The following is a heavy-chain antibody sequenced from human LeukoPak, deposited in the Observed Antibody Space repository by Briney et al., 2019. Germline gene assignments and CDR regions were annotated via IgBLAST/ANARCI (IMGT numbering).Heavy chain of an antibody. CDR1: GGSFSGYY. J-gene: IGHJ5*02. D-gene: IGHD6-19*01. Sequence: PSETLSLTCAVYGGSFSGYYWSWIRQPPGKGLEWIGEINHSGSTNYNPSLKSRVTISVDTSKDQFSLKLSSVTAADTAVYYCARRDSSNNWFDPWGQGILVTVSS. CDR3: ARRDSSNNWFDP. CDR2: INHSGST. V-gene: IGHV4-34*01.